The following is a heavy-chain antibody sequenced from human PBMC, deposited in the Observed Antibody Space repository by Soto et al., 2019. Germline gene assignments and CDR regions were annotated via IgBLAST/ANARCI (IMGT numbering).Heavy chain of an antibody. CDR3: ARVQYCSSWHPLYFQH. CDR1: GGSISSGDYY. Sequence: SETLSLTCTVSGGSISSGDYYWSWIRQPPGKGLEWIGYIYYSGSTYYNPSLKSRVTKSVDTSKNQFSLKLSSVTAADTAVHYCARVQYCSSWHPLYFQHWGQGTLVTVSS. D-gene: IGHD6-13*01. CDR2: IYYSGST. V-gene: IGHV4-30-4*01. J-gene: IGHJ1*01.